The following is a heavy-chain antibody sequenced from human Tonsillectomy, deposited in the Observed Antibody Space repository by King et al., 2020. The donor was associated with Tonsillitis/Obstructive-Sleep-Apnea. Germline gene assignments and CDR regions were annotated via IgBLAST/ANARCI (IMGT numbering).Heavy chain of an antibody. J-gene: IGHJ5*02. CDR2: IYWDDDK. Sequence: TLKESGPTLVQPTQTLTLTCNFSGFSLSTFGEGVGWIRQPPGKALEWLALIYWDDDKRYSPSLKSRLTITRDTSKNQVVLTMTNMDPVDTATYFCAQCVGCSSTSCYPNWFDPWGQGTLVTVSS. V-gene: IGHV2-5*02. CDR1: GFSLSTFGEG. CDR3: AQCVGCSSTSCYPNWFDP. D-gene: IGHD2-2*01.